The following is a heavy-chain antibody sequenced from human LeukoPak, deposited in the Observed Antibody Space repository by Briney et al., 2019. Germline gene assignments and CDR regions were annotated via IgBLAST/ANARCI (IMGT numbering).Heavy chain of an antibody. V-gene: IGHV4-4*02. CDR3: ARGAGDAYWGGDCYSNWFDP. CDR2: IYHSGST. J-gene: IGHJ5*02. Sequence: SGTLSLTCAVSGGSISSSNWWSWVRQPPGKGLEWIGEIYHSGSTNYNPSLKSRVTISVDKSKNQFSLKLSSVTAADTAVYYCARGAGDAYWGGDCYSNWFDPWGQGTLVTVSS. D-gene: IGHD2-21*02. CDR1: GGSISSSNW.